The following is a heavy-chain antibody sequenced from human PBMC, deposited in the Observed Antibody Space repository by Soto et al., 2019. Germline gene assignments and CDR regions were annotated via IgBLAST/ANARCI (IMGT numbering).Heavy chain of an antibody. CDR3: ARGRTAYGSSGQIFDF. D-gene: IGHD3-22*01. CDR1: GASISSGGYY. Sequence: PSETLSLTCIVSGASISSGGYYWSWIRQHPGKGLELIGHVYYTGRTYYNPSLESRLTISIDTSKNQFSLKLTSGTAADTAVYYCARGRTAYGSSGQIFDFWGQGTLVTVSS. V-gene: IGHV4-31*03. J-gene: IGHJ4*02. CDR2: VYYTGRT.